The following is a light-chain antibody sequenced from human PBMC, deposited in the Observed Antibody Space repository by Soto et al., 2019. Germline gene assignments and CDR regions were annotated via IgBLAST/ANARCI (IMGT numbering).Light chain of an antibody. CDR3: QQYNQWPLT. CDR2: DTS. V-gene: IGKV3-20*01. J-gene: IGKJ4*01. Sequence: EIVLTQSPGTLSLSPGERATLSCRASQSVSSSSLAWYQQKPGQAPRLLIYDTSSRAAGIPDRFSGSGSGADFTLASSRLEPEDVAIYYCQQYNQWPLTFGGGTKVDIK. CDR1: QSVSSSS.